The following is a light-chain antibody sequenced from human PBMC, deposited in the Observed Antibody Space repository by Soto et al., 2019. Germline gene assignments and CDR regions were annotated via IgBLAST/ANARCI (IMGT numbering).Light chain of an antibody. CDR2: KAS. CDR3: KQYNSYPCT. V-gene: IGKV1-5*03. J-gene: IGKJ1*01. Sequence: DIQMTQSPSTLSASVGDRVTITCRASQSISSWLVWYQQKPGKAPKLLIYKASSLECGVPSRFSGSGSGTEFTLTISSLQPDDFASYYCKQYNSYPCTFGQGTKVEIK. CDR1: QSISSW.